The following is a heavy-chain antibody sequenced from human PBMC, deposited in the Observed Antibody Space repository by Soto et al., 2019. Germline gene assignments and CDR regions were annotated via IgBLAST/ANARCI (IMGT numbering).Heavy chain of an antibody. CDR3: ARGGDSSSWYYFDY. CDR2: IYHSGST. D-gene: IGHD6-13*01. CDR1: GGSISSSNW. V-gene: IGHV4-4*02. Sequence: SETLSLTCAVSGGSISSSNWWSWVRQPPGKGLEWIGEIYHSGSTNYNPSLKSRVTISVYKSKNQFSLKLSSVTAADTAVYYCARGGDSSSWYYFDYWGQGTLVTVSS. J-gene: IGHJ4*02.